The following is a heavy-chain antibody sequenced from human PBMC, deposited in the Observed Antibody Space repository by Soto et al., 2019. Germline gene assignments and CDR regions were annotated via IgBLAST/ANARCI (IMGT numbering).Heavy chain of an antibody. CDR2: ISYDGSNK. Sequence: GGSLRLSCAASGFTFSSYAMHWVRQAPGKGLEGVAVISYDGSNKYYADSVKGRFTISRDNSKNTLYLQMNSLRAEDTAVYYCARDGRRYDFWSGYHYYFDYWGQGTLVTVSS. J-gene: IGHJ4*02. CDR1: GFTFSSYA. CDR3: ARDGRRYDFWSGYHYYFDY. D-gene: IGHD3-3*01. V-gene: IGHV3-30-3*01.